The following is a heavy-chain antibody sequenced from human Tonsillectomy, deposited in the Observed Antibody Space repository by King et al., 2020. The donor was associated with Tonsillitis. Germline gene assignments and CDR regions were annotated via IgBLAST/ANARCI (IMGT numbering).Heavy chain of an antibody. D-gene: IGHD2-15*01. CDR3: ARHTPETTSDALDI. J-gene: IGHJ3*02. CDR2: LAYGGIT. V-gene: IGHV4-39*01. CDR1: GGSISRSSYS. Sequence: LQLQESGPGLVKPSETLSLTCTISGGSISRSSYSWGWIRQPPGKGLEGIGSLSLAYGGITYYNPSLKSRVTISVDTSKNQFSLKLSSVTAADTAVYYCARHTPETTSDALDIWGQGTMVTVSS.